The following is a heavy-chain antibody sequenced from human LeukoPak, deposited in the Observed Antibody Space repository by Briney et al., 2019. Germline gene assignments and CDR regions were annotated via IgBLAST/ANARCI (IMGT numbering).Heavy chain of an antibody. CDR3: ARGPRKYSSGWYGYYYGMDV. D-gene: IGHD6-19*01. Sequence: SETLSLTCAVYGGSFSGYYWSWIRQPPGKGLEWIGEINHSGSTNYNPSLKSRVTISVDTSKNQFSLKLSSVTAADTAVYYCARGPRKYSSGWYGYYYGMDVWGQGTTVTVSS. CDR1: GGSFSGYY. CDR2: INHSGST. J-gene: IGHJ6*02. V-gene: IGHV4-34*01.